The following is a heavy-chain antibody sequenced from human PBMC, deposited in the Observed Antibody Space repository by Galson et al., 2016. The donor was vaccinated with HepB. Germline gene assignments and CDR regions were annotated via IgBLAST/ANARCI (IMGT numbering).Heavy chain of an antibody. CDR1: GFTFRSYG. J-gene: IGHJ4*02. V-gene: IGHV3-30*03. D-gene: IGHD3-22*01. CDR2: ILHDGSKQ. CDR3: AAPFPNYYDSRGY. Sequence: SLRLSCAASGFTFRSYGMHWVRQAPGKGLEWVAVILHDGSKQNYIDSVKGRFTISRDNSKNTLYLQMNSLRADDTAVYYCAAPFPNYYDSRGYGGQGTLVIVSS.